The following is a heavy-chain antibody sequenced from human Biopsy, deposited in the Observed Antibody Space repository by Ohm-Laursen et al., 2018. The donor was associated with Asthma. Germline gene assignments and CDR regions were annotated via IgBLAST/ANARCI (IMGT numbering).Heavy chain of an antibody. Sequence: SLRLSCTASGFTFDDYAMHWVRQAPGKGLEWVSGVSWNSGSIDYADSVKGRFTISRDSAKNSLYLQMNSLRGADTALYYCVKDIRLQLWGFDSWGQGTLVTVPS. CDR1: GFTFDDYA. D-gene: IGHD6-13*01. CDR3: VKDIRLQLWGFDS. J-gene: IGHJ4*02. CDR2: VSWNSGSI. V-gene: IGHV3-9*01.